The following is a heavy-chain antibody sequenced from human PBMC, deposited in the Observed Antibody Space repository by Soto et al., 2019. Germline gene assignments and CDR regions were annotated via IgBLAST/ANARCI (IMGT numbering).Heavy chain of an antibody. CDR1: GFTFSTSG. CDR2: ISHDGSVT. CDR3: AKDWGSSGWYNWFDP. J-gene: IGHJ5*02. D-gene: IGHD6-13*01. V-gene: IGHV3-30*18. Sequence: QVQMVESGGGVVQPGTSLRLSCATSGFTFSTSGMHWVRQAPGKGIEWVAMISHDGSVTYYTDAVQGRFTISRDTPKNTLYLQMNSLSDEDTAIYYCAKDWGSSGWYNWFDPWGQGTRVTVS.